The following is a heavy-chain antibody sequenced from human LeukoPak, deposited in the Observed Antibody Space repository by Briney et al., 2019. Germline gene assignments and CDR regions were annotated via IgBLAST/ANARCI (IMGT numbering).Heavy chain of an antibody. CDR3: ARSGEAGTFDY. J-gene: IGHJ4*02. Sequence: GGSLRLSCAASGFTVSSNYMNWVRQAPGKGLEWVSVIYSGGSTYYADSVKGRFTISRDNSKNTLYVQMNSLRVEDTAVYYCARSGEAGTFDYWGQGTLVTVST. CDR1: GFTVSSNY. D-gene: IGHD6-13*01. CDR2: IYSGGST. V-gene: IGHV3-66*01.